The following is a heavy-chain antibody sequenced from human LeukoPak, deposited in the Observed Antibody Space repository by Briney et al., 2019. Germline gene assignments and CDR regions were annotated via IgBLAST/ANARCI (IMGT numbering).Heavy chain of an antibody. CDR3: AREGSYNWFDP. V-gene: IGHV4-59*01. D-gene: IGHD3-10*01. Sequence: PSETLSLTCTVSGGSISSYYWSWIRQPPGKGLEWIGYIYTSGSTNYNPSLKSRVTISVDTSKNQFSLKLSSVTAADTAVYYYAREGSYNWFDPWGQGTLVTVSS. CDR2: IYTSGST. CDR1: GGSISSYY. J-gene: IGHJ5*02.